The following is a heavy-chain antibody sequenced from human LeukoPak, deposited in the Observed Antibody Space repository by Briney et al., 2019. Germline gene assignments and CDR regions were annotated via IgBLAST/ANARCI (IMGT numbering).Heavy chain of an antibody. Sequence: GGSLRLSCAAPGLTFSRFAMSWVRQAPGKGLEWVSAISNSGDTTYYADSVKGRFTISRDNLKNTLYVQMNSLRVEDTAVYYCAKGHSAHGTGFDYWGQGTLVTVSS. J-gene: IGHJ4*02. V-gene: IGHV3-23*01. CDR3: AKGHSAHGTGFDY. D-gene: IGHD1-1*01. CDR2: ISNSGDTT. CDR1: GLTFSRFA.